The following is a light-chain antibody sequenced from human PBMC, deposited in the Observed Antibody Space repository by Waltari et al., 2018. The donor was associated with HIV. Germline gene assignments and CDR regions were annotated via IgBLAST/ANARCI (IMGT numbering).Light chain of an antibody. Sequence: QSALTQPASLSGSPGQSITISCSGFRSDIGDYNYVSWYQQNQGKVPKLIIYDGKYRPSGVSNRVSGSKSNSAAVLNISGLQTEDEAVYHCCSYTSGSTHVFGTGTEVTVL. J-gene: IGLJ1*01. CDR2: DGK. CDR3: CSYTSGSTHV. CDR1: RSDIGDYNY. V-gene: IGLV2-14*03.